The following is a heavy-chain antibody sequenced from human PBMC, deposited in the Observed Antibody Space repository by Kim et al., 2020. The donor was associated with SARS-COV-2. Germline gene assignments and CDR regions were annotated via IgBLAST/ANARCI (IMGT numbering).Heavy chain of an antibody. CDR3: ARVNSWSGGAYFDY. J-gene: IGHJ4*02. Sequence: SPSFRGQVTFSADKSISTAYLQWSSLKASDTAMYYCARVNSWSGGAYFDYWGQGTLVTVSS. V-gene: IGHV5-51*01. D-gene: IGHD6-13*01.